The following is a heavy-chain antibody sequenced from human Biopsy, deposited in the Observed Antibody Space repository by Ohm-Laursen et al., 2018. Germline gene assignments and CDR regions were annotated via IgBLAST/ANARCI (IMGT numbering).Heavy chain of an antibody. D-gene: IGHD6-19*01. CDR1: DGSINSYY. Sequence: TLSLTWTVSDGSINSYYWNWIRQPPGQGLEYIGYIYDRGSTANYNPSLESRVTMSVDMPKDQFSLKLSSVTAADTAIYYCARGMRSSGWPYFDSWGQGTLVTVSS. V-gene: IGHV4-59*01. CDR3: ARGMRSSGWPYFDS. CDR2: IYDRGST. J-gene: IGHJ4*02.